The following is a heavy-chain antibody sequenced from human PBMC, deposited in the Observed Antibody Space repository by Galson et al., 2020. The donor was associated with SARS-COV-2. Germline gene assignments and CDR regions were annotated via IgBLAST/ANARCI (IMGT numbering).Heavy chain of an antibody. D-gene: IGHD2-15*01. J-gene: IGHJ5*02. CDR2: VSYSGAS. CDR3: ECGDCSGGNCYDSRGRFDP. CDR1: GVSITNSDYY. Sequence: SETLSLTCTVAGVSITNSDYYWAWIRLPPGMGLEWIGCVSYSGASYYNPSLKIRVTVAMDTSKNQFSVKLSSVTAADKAVYYWECGDCSGGNCYDSRGRFDPWGQGTLVTVSS. V-gene: IGHV4-39*03.